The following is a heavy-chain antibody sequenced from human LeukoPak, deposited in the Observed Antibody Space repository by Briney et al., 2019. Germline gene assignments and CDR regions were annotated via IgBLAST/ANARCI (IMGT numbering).Heavy chain of an antibody. CDR1: GGSISSYY. CDR3: ARDRTGTALKNYDILTGYYFERYLPRAFDI. D-gene: IGHD3-9*01. Sequence: SETLSLTCTVSGGSISSYYWSWIRQPAGKGLEWIGRIYTSGSTNYNPSLKSRVTMSVDTSKNQFSLKLSSVTAEDTAVYYCARDRTGTALKNYDILTGYYFERYLPRAFDIWGQGTMVTVSS. V-gene: IGHV4-4*07. CDR2: IYTSGST. J-gene: IGHJ3*02.